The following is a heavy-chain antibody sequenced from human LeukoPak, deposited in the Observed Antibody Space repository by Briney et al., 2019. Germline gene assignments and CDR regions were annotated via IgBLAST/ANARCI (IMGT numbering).Heavy chain of an antibody. V-gene: IGHV1-24*01. J-gene: IGHJ3*02. CDR1: GYTLTELS. D-gene: IGHD3-10*01. Sequence: ASVTVSCKVSGYTLTELSMHWVRQAPGKGLEWMGGFDHEDGETIYAQKFQGRVTMTEDTSTDTAYMELSSLRSEDTAVYYCATEATITMVRGVIRDAFDIWGQGTMVTVSS. CDR3: ATEATITMVRGVIRDAFDI. CDR2: FDHEDGET.